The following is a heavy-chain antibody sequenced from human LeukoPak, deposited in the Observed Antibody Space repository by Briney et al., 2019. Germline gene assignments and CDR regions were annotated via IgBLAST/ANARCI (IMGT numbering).Heavy chain of an antibody. CDR2: ISGSGGST. CDR3: AATVVTGYYYYSYDMDV. D-gene: IGHD4-23*01. CDR1: GFTFSSYA. Sequence: PGGPLRLSCAASGFTFSSYAMSWVRQAPGKGLEWVSTISGSGGSTYYADSVKGRFTISRDNSKNTLYLQMNSLRAEDTAVYYCAATVVTGYYYYSYDMDVWGQGTTVTVSS. V-gene: IGHV3-23*01. J-gene: IGHJ6*02.